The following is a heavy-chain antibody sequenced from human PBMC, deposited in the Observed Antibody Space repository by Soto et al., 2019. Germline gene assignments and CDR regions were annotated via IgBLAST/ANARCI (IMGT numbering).Heavy chain of an antibody. Sequence: VGSLRLSCATSGFTFDDYAMHWVRQPPGKGLEWVSLITWDGGSTYYADSVKGRFTISRDNSKNSLYLQMNSLRAEDTALYYRAKEMVRGVSSYYYYYYGMDVWGQGTTVTVSS. D-gene: IGHD3-10*01. CDR2: ITWDGGST. V-gene: IGHV3-43D*04. J-gene: IGHJ6*02. CDR1: GFTFDDYA. CDR3: AKEMVRGVSSYYYYYYGMDV.